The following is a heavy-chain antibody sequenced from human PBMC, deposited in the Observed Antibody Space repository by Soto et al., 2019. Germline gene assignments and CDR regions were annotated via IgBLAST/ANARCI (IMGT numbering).Heavy chain of an antibody. J-gene: IGHJ4*02. CDR1: GGSISSYY. CDR2: IYYSGST. D-gene: IGHD6-13*01. V-gene: IGHV4-59*01. Sequence: SETLSLTCTVSGGSISSYYWSWIRQPPGKGLEWIGYIYYSGSTNYNPSLKSRVTISVDTSKNQFSLKLSSVTAADTAVYYCARGEGSSWYLLVFWGQGTLVTVSS. CDR3: ARGEGSSWYLLVF.